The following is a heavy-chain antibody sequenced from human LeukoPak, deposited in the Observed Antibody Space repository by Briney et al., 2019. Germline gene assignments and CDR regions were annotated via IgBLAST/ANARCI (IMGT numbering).Heavy chain of an antibody. CDR2: IYYSGST. J-gene: IGHJ3*02. Sequence: PSETLSLTCTVSGGSISSSSYYWGWIRQPPGKGLEWIGSIYYSGSTYYNPSLKSRVTISVDTSKNQFSLKLSSVTAADTAVYYCARDRGYYDTSRDALDIWGQGTMVTVSS. D-gene: IGHD3-22*01. V-gene: IGHV4-39*07. CDR1: GGSISSSSYY. CDR3: ARDRGYYDTSRDALDI.